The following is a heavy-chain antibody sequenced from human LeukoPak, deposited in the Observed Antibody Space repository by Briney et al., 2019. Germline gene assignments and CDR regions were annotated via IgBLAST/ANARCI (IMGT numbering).Heavy chain of an antibody. CDR3: ARDLYSSSWLDAFDI. D-gene: IGHD6-13*01. CDR1: GFTFSSYW. J-gene: IGHJ3*02. CDR2: IKQDGSEK. Sequence: PGGSLRLSCAASGFTFSSYWMSWVRQAPGKGLEWVANIKQDGSEKHYVDSVKGRFTISRDNAKNSPYLQMNSLRAEDTAVYYCARDLYSSSWLDAFDIWGQGTMVTVSS. V-gene: IGHV3-7*01.